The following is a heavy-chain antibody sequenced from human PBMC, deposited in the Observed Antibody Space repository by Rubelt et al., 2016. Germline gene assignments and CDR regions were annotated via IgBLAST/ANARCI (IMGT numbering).Heavy chain of an antibody. J-gene: IGHJ4*02. CDR1: GFNFSNYA. CDR3: AIVKWVS. Sequence: EVQLVESGGGLVQPGGSLRLSCAASGFNFSNYAMSWVRQAPGKGLEWVSVISGSGSSTDYADSVMGRFTISIDNSKNTLYLQMNSLRDEDTAVYYCAIVKWVSWGQGTLVTVSS. D-gene: IGHD2-8*01. CDR2: ISGSGSST. V-gene: IGHV3-23*04.